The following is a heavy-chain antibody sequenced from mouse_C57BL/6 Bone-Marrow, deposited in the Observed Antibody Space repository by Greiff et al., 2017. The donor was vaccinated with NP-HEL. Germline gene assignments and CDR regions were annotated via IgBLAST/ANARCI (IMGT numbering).Heavy chain of an antibody. V-gene: IGHV1-64*01. Sequence: QVQLQQPGAELVKPGASVKLSCKASGYTFTSYWMHWVKQRPGQGLEWIGMIHPNSGSTNYNEKFKSKATLTVYKSSSTAYMQLSSLTSEDSAVYYCARIPITTVVAPYFDYWGQGTTLTVSS. CDR1: GYTFTSYW. J-gene: IGHJ2*01. D-gene: IGHD1-1*01. CDR3: ARIPITTVVAPYFDY. CDR2: IHPNSGST.